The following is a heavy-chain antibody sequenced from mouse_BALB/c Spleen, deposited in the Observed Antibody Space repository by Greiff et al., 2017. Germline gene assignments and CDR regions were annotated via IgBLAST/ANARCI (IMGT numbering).Heavy chain of an antibody. CDR3: ARAIYYYGSSPFYYAMDY. V-gene: IGHV14-3*02. CDR1: GFNIKDTY. D-gene: IGHD1-1*01. Sequence: VQLQQSGAELVKPGASVKLSCTASGFNIKDTYLRWVKQRPEQGLEWIGRIDPANGNTKYDPKFQGKATITADTSSNTAYLQLSSLTSEDTAVYYCARAIYYYGSSPFYYAMDYWGQGTSVTVSS. CDR2: IDPANGNT. J-gene: IGHJ4*01.